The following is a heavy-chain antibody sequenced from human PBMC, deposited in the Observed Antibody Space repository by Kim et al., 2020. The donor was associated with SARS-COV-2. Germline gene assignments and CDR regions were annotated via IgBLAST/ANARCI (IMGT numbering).Heavy chain of an antibody. D-gene: IGHD5-12*01. Sequence: ASVKVSCKASGYTFTSYYMHWVRQAPGQGLEWMGIINPSGGSTSYAQKFQGRVTMTRDTSTSTVYMELSSLRSEDTDVYYCARDQEGRDGYNYPTYWFDPWGQGTLVTVSS. CDR2: INPSGGST. CDR3: ARDQEGRDGYNYPTYWFDP. V-gene: IGHV1-46*01. J-gene: IGHJ5*02. CDR1: GYTFTSYY.